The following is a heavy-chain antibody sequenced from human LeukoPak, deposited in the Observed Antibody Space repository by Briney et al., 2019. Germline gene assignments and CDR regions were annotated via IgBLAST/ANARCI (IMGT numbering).Heavy chain of an antibody. Sequence: SVKVSCKASGYTFTSYGIIRVRQAPGQGVEAMGWISAYNGNTNYAQKLQGRVNMTTDTSTSTAYMELRSMRSDDTAVYYCARGTYYYDSSGYYPIDYWGQGTLVTVSS. CDR3: ARGTYYYDSSGYYPIDY. CDR1: GYTFTSYG. CDR2: ISAYNGNT. D-gene: IGHD3-22*01. J-gene: IGHJ4*02. V-gene: IGHV1-18*01.